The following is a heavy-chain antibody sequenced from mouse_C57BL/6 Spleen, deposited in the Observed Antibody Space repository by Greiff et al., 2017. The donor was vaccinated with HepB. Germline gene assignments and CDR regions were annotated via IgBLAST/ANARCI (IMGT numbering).Heavy chain of an antibody. J-gene: IGHJ3*01. Sequence: EVMLVESGGGLVKPGGSLKLSCAASGFTFSSYAMSWVRQTPEKRLEWVATISDGGSYTYYPDNVKGRFTISRDNAKNNLYLQMSHLKSEDTAMYYCARDRTGNWFAYWGQGTLVTVSA. CDR1: GFTFSSYA. V-gene: IGHV5-4*01. D-gene: IGHD4-1*01. CDR2: ISDGGSYT. CDR3: ARDRTGNWFAY.